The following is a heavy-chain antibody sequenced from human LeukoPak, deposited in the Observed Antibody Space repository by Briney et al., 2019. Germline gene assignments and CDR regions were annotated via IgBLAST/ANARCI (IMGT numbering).Heavy chain of an antibody. Sequence: GGSLRLSCAASGFTFGSNAMSWVRQAPGKGLEWVSTIGGSGDKTFYADSVKGRFTISRDNSKSTLHLHMSSLRGEDTALYYCARRGDASSGWGDHDYWGQGALVTVSS. CDR1: GFTFGSNA. D-gene: IGHD6-19*01. CDR2: IGGSGDKT. J-gene: IGHJ4*02. V-gene: IGHV3-23*01. CDR3: ARRGDASSGWGDHDY.